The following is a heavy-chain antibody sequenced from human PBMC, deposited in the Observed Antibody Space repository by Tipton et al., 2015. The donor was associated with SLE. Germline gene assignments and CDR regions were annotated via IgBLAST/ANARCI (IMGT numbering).Heavy chain of an antibody. CDR3: ARDSYGSSFGMDV. J-gene: IGHJ6*02. D-gene: IGHD5-18*01. V-gene: IGHV4-59*11. CDR2: IYYSGST. Sequence: TLSLTCTVSGGSISSHYWSWIRQPPGKGLEWIGYIYYSGSTNYNPSLKSRVTISVDTSKNQFSLKLSSVTAADTAVYYCARDSYGSSFGMDVWGQGTTVTVSS. CDR1: GGSISSHY.